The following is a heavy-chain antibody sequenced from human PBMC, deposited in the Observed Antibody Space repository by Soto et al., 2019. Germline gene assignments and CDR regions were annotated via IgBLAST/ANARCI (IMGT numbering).Heavy chain of an antibody. Sequence: EVQLLESGGGLVQPGGSLRLSCAASGFTFSSYAMRWVRQAPGKGLEWVSAISGSGGSTYYADSVKGRFTISRDNSKNTLDLQMNSLRAEDTAGYYCARRGSGSYYDYWGQGTLVTVSS. CDR1: GFTFSSYA. CDR2: ISGSGGST. J-gene: IGHJ4*02. CDR3: ARRGSGSYYDY. V-gene: IGHV3-23*01. D-gene: IGHD1-26*01.